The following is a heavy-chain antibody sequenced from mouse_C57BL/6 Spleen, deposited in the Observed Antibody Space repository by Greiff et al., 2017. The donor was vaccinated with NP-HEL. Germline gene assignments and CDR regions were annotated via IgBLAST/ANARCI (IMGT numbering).Heavy chain of an antibody. CDR2: IRSKSNNYAT. J-gene: IGHJ3*01. V-gene: IGHV10-1*01. Sequence: GGGLVQPKGSLKLSCAASGFSFNTYAMNWVRQAPGKGLEWVARIRSKSNNYATYYADSVKDRFTISRDDSESMLYLQMNNLKTEDTAMYYCVGSPFAYWGQGTLVTVSA. CDR3: VGSPFAY. CDR1: GFSFNTYA.